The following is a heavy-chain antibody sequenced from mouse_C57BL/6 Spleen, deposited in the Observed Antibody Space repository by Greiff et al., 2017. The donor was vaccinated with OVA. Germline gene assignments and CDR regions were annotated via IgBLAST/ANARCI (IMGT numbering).Heavy chain of an antibody. J-gene: IGHJ4*01. CDR3: VGSGSSYGYYAMDY. CDR2: IRSKSNNYAT. Sequence: EVKLMESGGGLVQPTGSLKLSCAASGFSFNTYAMNWVRQAPGKGLEWVARIRSKSNNYATYYADSVKDSFTISRDDSESMLYLQMNNLKTEDTAMYYCVGSGSSYGYYAMDYWGQGTSVTVSS. CDR1: GFSFNTYA. D-gene: IGHD1-1*01. V-gene: IGHV10-1*01.